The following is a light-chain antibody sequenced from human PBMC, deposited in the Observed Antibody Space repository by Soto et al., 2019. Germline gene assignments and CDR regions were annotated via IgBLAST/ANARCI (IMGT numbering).Light chain of an antibody. CDR3: SAYVGSNSPYV. V-gene: IGLV2-8*01. J-gene: IGLJ1*01. Sequence: QSALTQPPSASGSPGQSVTISCTGTSSDVGVYNSVSWYQQHPGKAPKLMIYEVSKRPSGVSDRFSGSKSGNTASLTVSGLQAEDEADYYCSAYVGSNSPYVFGTGTKLTVL. CDR2: EVS. CDR1: SSDVGVYNS.